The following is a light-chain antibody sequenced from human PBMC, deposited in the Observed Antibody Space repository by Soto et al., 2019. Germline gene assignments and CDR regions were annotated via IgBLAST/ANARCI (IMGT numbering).Light chain of an antibody. CDR2: DAS. V-gene: IGKV1-33*01. Sequence: DIQMTQSPSSLFASVGDRVTITCQATQDINIYLNWYQQKPGKAPNLLIYDASNLEIGVPSRFSGNGSATEFTLTISSLQPEDFATYSSVQSEKFPWPFGQVTKV. CDR3: VQSEKFPWP. J-gene: IGKJ1*01. CDR1: QDINIY.